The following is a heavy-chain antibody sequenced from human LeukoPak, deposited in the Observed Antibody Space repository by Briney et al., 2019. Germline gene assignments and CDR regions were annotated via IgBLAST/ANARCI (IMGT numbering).Heavy chain of an antibody. V-gene: IGHV1-46*01. Sequence: GASVKVSCKASGYTFTSYYMHWVRQAPGQGLEWMGIINPSGGSTSYAQKFQGRVTMTRDTSTSTVYMELSSLRSEDTAVYYCAREEVVPAARYYYGSGSLYYFDYWGQGTLVTVSS. CDR3: AREEVVPAARYYYGSGSLYYFDY. CDR2: INPSGGST. J-gene: IGHJ4*02. CDR1: GYTFTSYY. D-gene: IGHD3-10*01.